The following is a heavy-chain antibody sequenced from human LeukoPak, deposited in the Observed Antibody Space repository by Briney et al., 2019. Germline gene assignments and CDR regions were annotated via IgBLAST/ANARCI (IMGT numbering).Heavy chain of an antibody. CDR2: INPSGGST. V-gene: IGHV1-46*01. CDR1: GYSFTSYY. Sequence: ASVKVSCKASGYSFTSYYMHWVRQAPGQGLEWMGIINPSGGSTSYAQKFQGRVTMTRDTSTSTVYMELSSLRSDDTAVYYCARNSEEYSSSHWGQGTLVTVSS. J-gene: IGHJ4*02. D-gene: IGHD6-6*01. CDR3: ARNSEEYSSSH.